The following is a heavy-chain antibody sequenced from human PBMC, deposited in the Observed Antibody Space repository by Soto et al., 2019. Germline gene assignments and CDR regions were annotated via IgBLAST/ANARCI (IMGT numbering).Heavy chain of an antibody. Sequence: PGGSLRLSCAASGFTFSSYELNWVRQAPGKGLEWLSYISSSGNTIYYADSVKGRFTISRDNAKNSLYLQMNGLRAEDTAVYYCEGGLPIVWTRCFDYWGQGTLVTVSS. D-gene: IGHD1-26*01. CDR2: ISSSGNTI. CDR3: EGGLPIVWTRCFDY. CDR1: GFTFSSYE. V-gene: IGHV3-48*03. J-gene: IGHJ4*01.